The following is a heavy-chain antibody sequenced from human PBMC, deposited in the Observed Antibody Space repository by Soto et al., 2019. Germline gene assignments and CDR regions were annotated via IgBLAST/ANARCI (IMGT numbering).Heavy chain of an antibody. CDR3: ARDRVVATIIDYYCMDV. D-gene: IGHD5-12*01. CDR1: GGTFSSYA. Sequence: QVQLVQSGAEVKKPGSSVKVSCKASGGTFSSYAISWVRQAPGQGLEWMGGIITIFGTANYAQKFQGRVTITADESTSTAYMELSSLRSEDTAVYYCARDRVVATIIDYYCMDVWGQGTTVTVSS. CDR2: IITIFGTA. V-gene: IGHV1-69*01. J-gene: IGHJ6*02.